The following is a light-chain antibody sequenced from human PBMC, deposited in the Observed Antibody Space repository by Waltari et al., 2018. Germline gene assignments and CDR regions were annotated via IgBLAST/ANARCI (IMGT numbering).Light chain of an antibody. V-gene: IGLV2-23*02. CDR2: EVI. Sequence: QSALTQPASVSGTPGQSHTISCTGTTSDVGNYNLVPWYQQHPGKAPKLMISEVITRPSGVSDRFSGSKSGNTASLTISGLQAEDEADYYCCSYAGSGTYVFGTGTKVTVL. CDR1: TSDVGNYNL. CDR3: CSYAGSGTYV. J-gene: IGLJ1*01.